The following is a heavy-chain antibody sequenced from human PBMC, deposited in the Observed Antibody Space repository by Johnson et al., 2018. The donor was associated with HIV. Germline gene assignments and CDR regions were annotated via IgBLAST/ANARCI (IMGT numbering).Heavy chain of an antibody. D-gene: IGHD2/OR15-2a*01. CDR1: GFTFSSYG. Sequence: VQVVESGGGVVQPGRSLRLSCAASGFTFSSYGMHWVRQAPGKGLEWVAVIWYDGSNKYYADSVKGRFTISRDNSKNTLYLQMNSLRAEDTAVYYCAKGLIGAFDIWGQGTMVTVSS. CDR2: IWYDGSNK. J-gene: IGHJ3*02. V-gene: IGHV3-33*06. CDR3: AKGLIGAFDI.